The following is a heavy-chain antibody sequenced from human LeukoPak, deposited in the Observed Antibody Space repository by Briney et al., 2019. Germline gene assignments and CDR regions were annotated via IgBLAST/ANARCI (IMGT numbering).Heavy chain of an antibody. CDR2: INHSGST. V-gene: IGHV4-38-2*02. J-gene: IGHJ6*03. D-gene: IGHD6-19*01. Sequence: PSETLSLTCTVSGYSISSGYYWSWIRQPPGQGLEWIGEINHSGSTNYNPSLKSRVTISVDTSKNQVSLKLSSVTAADTAVYYCARNPAINVPYSSGWYGYGFGLGANYYYYMDVWGKGTTVTISS. CDR3: ARNPAINVPYSSGWYGYGFGLGANYYYYMDV. CDR1: GYSISSGYY.